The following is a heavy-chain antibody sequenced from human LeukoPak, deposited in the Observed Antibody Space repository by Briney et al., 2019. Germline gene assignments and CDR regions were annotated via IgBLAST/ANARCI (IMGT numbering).Heavy chain of an antibody. CDR1: GYTFISYG. V-gene: IGHV1-18*01. J-gene: IGHJ4*02. D-gene: IGHD3-3*01. CDR3: ASMSGYYPSYYFDY. Sequence: ASVKVSCKASGYTFISYGITWVRQAPGQWLEWLGWISAYNGNIDYAQKLQGRVTLTTDTSTSTAYMEVRSLRSDDTAVYYCASMSGYYPSYYFDYWGQGTLATVSS. CDR2: ISAYNGNI.